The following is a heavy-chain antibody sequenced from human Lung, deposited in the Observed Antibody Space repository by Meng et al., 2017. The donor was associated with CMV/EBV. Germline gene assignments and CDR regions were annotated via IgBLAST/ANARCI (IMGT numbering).Heavy chain of an antibody. CDR1: GFTFSTYD. V-gene: IGHV3-13*01. CDR2: IGTVGDT. CDR3: ARARSPTHFDY. Sequence: GGSLRLSCTASGFTFSTYDFHWVRRPTGKGLEWVSSIGTVGDTYSIGSVKGRFIISREDAKNSVYLQMNGLRDGDTGLYYCARARSPTHFDYWGQGALVTVSS. J-gene: IGHJ4*02.